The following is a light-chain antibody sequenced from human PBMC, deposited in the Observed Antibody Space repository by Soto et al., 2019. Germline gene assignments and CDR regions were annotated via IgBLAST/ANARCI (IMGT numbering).Light chain of an antibody. CDR1: QSVSSSY. V-gene: IGKV3-20*01. CDR2: GAS. Sequence: EIVLTQSPGTLSLSPGERATLSCRASQSVSSSYLAWYQQKPGQAPRLLIYGASSRATGIPDRFSGSGSGTDFTLTISRLEPEDFAVDYCHHYDSSPLTFGGGTKVEIK. J-gene: IGKJ4*01. CDR3: HHYDSSPLT.